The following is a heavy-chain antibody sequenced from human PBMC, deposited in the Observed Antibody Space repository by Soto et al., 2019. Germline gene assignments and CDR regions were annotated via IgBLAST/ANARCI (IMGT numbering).Heavy chain of an antibody. D-gene: IGHD2-21*02. CDR2: IYHSGAS. Sequence: KPSETLSLTCDVSGGSIASSHWWIWVRQPPGKGLEWIAEIYHSGASNYNPSLKSRVSISVDTSKNQFSLKLRSVTAADTALYYCARQRTSVVTQAYFDSWGQGSLVTVSS. CDR3: ARQRTSVVTQAYFDS. V-gene: IGHV4-4*02. CDR1: GGSIASSHW. J-gene: IGHJ4*02.